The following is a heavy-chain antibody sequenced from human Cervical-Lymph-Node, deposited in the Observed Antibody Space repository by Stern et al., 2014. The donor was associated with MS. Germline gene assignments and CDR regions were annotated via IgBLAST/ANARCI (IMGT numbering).Heavy chain of an antibody. V-gene: IGHV3-9*01. Sequence: EVQLVESGGGLVQPGRSLRLSCSASQITFDDYGFHWVRHVPGKGLEWVAGFGWNSATKVYADSVKGRFTISRDNARGSLYLQMNNLTPDDTALYYCAKSYSDSWSGWIDSWGQGILVTVSS. CDR3: AKSYSDSWSGWIDS. D-gene: IGHD1-26*01. CDR2: FGWNSATK. J-gene: IGHJ5*01. CDR1: QITFDDYG.